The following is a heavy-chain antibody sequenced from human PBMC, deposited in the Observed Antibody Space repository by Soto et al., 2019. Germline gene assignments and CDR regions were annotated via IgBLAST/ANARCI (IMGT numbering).Heavy chain of an antibody. Sequence: QIHLEQSRIEMKEPGTSLKISCATSGYSFTNYGISWVRQAPVQGLGWMGWISGYNGNTKYAQSFHDRVVMTADKFTSTGYLEMRNLRSNDTAVYYCARANTWVTGRVGTHWGQGTKVTVSS. CDR2: ISGYNGNT. V-gene: IGHV1-18*01. J-gene: IGHJ4*02. CDR1: GYSFTNYG. CDR3: ARANTWVTGRVGTH. D-gene: IGHD1-1*01.